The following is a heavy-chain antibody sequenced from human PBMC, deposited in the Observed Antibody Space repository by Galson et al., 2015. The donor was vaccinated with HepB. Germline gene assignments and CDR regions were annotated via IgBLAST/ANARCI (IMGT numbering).Heavy chain of an antibody. CDR2: VHSSGFT. Sequence: ETLSLTCSVSGASISSRTYYWVWIRQPPGKGLEWIGNVHSSGFTSYNTSLKSRVTISGDTAKNQFSLRVSSVTAADTAVYYCVRALGGSYFYGMDVWGQGTTVTVSS. V-gene: IGHV4-39*01. J-gene: IGHJ6*02. D-gene: IGHD3-16*02. CDR3: VRALGGSYFYGMDV. CDR1: GASISSRTYY.